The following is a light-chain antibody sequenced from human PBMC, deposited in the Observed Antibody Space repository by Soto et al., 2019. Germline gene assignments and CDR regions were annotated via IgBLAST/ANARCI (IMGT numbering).Light chain of an antibody. Sequence: EIVLTQSPGTLSLSPGERATLSCRASHSVTSDYLAWYQQKPGQAPRLLIYGATKRATGIPDRFSGSGSGTDFTLTISRLEAEDFAVYYCQHYANWPLTFGGGTKIESK. CDR1: HSVTSDY. CDR3: QHYANWPLT. J-gene: IGKJ4*01. CDR2: GAT. V-gene: IGKV3-20*01.